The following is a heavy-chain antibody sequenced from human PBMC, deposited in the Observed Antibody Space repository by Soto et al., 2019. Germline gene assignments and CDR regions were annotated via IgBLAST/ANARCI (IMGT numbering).Heavy chain of an antibody. V-gene: IGHV4-34*01. D-gene: IGHD3-10*01. J-gene: IGHJ6*03. CDR2: INHSGST. CDR3: ATRYYYGSGMYYYYMDV. CDR1: GGSFSGYY. Sequence: SETLSLTCAVYGGSFSGYYWSWIRQPPGKGLEWIGEINHSGSTNYNPSLKSRVTISVDTSKNQFSLKLSSVTAADTAVYFCATRYYYGSGMYYYYMDVWGKGTTVTVSS.